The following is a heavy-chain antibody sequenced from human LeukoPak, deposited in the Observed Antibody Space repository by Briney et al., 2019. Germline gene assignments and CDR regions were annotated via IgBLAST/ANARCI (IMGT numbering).Heavy chain of an antibody. CDR1: GFTFRNYY. D-gene: IGHD1-7*01. V-gene: IGHV3-11*01. J-gene: IGHJ4*02. CDR3: ARANNWNYPYYFDY. CDR2: ISSSATTV. Sequence: KPGGSLRLSCEASGFTFRNYYMSWIRQAPGKGLEWISYISSSATTVYYADSVKGRFTISRDNAENSLYLQMNSLRAEDTAVYYCARANNWNYPYYFDYWGQGTLVTVSS.